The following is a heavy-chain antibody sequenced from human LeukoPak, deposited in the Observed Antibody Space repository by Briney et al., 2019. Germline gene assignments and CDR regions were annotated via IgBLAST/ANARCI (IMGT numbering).Heavy chain of an antibody. D-gene: IGHD1-26*01. CDR1: GFTFSSYS. CDR3: ARGSYALYYMDV. V-gene: IGHV3-21*01. Sequence: GGSLRLSCAASGFTFSSYSMNWVRQAPGKGLEWVSSISSSSSYIYYADSVKGRFTISRDNAKNSLYLQMNNLRAEDTAVYYCARGSYALYYMDVWAKGTTVTISS. J-gene: IGHJ6*03. CDR2: ISSSSSYI.